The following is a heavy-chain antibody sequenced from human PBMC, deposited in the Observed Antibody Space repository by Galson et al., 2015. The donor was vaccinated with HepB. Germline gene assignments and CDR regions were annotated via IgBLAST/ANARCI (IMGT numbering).Heavy chain of an antibody. D-gene: IGHD6-19*01. Sequence: SVKVSCKASGYTFTSYGISWVRQAPGQGLEWMGWISAYNGNTNYAQKLQGRVTMTTDTSTSTAYMELRSLRSDDTAVYYCASSYNPPASLARGAKGTAVAGTLEDAFDIWGQGTMVTVSS. CDR1: GYTFTSYG. V-gene: IGHV1-18*04. CDR3: ASSYNPPASLARGAKGTAVAGTLEDAFDI. J-gene: IGHJ3*02. CDR2: ISAYNGNT.